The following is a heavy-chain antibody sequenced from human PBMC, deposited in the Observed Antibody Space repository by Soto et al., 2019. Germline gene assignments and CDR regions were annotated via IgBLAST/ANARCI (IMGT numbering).Heavy chain of an antibody. CDR2: ISYDGSNK. J-gene: IGHJ4*02. CDR3: AKDPFAKSESYPGY. D-gene: IGHD1-26*01. Sequence: QVQLVESGGGVVQPGRSLRLSCAASRFTFSNYGMHWVRQAPGKGLEWVAVISYDGSNKYYADSVKGRFTISRDNSKNTLYLQMNSLRPEDTAVYYCAKDPFAKSESYPGYWGQGTLVTVSS. V-gene: IGHV3-30*18. CDR1: RFTFSNYG.